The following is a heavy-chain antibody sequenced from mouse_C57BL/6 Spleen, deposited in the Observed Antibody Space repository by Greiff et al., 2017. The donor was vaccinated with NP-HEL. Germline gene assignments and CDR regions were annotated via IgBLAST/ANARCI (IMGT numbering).Heavy chain of an antibody. Sequence: QVQLQQSGAELVRPGSSVKLSCKASGYTFTSYWMPWVKQRPIQGLEWIGNIDPSDSETHYNQKFKDKATLTVDKSSSTAYMQLSSLTSEDSAVYYCARSPYYSNYYYAMDYWGQGTSVTVSS. D-gene: IGHD2-5*01. J-gene: IGHJ4*01. V-gene: IGHV1-52*01. CDR3: ARSPYYSNYYYAMDY. CDR2: IDPSDSET. CDR1: GYTFTSYW.